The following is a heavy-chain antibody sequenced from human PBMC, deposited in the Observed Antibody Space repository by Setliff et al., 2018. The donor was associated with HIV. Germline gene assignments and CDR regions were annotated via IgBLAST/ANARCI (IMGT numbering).Heavy chain of an antibody. CDR1: GYTFNNYG. V-gene: IGHV1-18*01. CDR3: ARHSPSDY. Sequence: ASAKVSCKASGYTFNNYGISWVRQAPGQGLEWMGWINTHSGYTNYAQNVQGRVTATMDTSTSTAYMELRSLNSDDTAVYYCARHSPSDYWGQGTLVTVSS. CDR2: INTHSGYT. J-gene: IGHJ4*02.